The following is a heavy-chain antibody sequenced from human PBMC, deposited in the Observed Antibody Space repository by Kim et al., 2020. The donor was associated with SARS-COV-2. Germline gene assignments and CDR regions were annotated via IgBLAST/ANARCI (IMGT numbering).Heavy chain of an antibody. CDR3: AKGPGGAAAGTFFDY. D-gene: IGHD6-13*01. CDR2: ISYDGSNK. J-gene: IGHJ4*02. Sequence: GGSLRLSCAASGFTFSSYGMHWVRQAPGKGLEWVAVISYDGSNKYYADSVKGRFTISRDNSKNTLYLQMNSLRAKDTAVYYCAKGPGGAAAGTFFDYWGQGTLVTVSS. V-gene: IGHV3-30*18. CDR1: GFTFSSYG.